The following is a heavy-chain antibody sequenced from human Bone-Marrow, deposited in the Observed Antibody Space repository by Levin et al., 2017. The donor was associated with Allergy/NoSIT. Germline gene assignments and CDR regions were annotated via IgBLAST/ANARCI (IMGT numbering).Heavy chain of an antibody. V-gene: IGHV3-33*01. CDR1: GFKFSDRG. Sequence: GESLKISCAASGFKFSDRGMHWVRQAPGKGLEWVGIIWYDGTNKHYADSVRGRFIISRDNSKNTLYLQMNSLRAEDTAVYYCARDLDTSELFDSWGQGTLVTVAS. CDR2: IWYDGTNK. D-gene: IGHD1-1*01. J-gene: IGHJ4*02. CDR3: ARDLDTSELFDS.